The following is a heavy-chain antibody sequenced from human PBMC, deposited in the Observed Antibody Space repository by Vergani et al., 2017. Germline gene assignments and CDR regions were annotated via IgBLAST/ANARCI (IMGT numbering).Heavy chain of an antibody. V-gene: IGHV3-9*01. CDR1: GITFWKFG. CDR2: ISWNSGTV. J-gene: IGHJ3*01. D-gene: IGHD5-12*01. Sequence: EVQLVESGGGLVKPGGSLRLSCEASGITFWKFGMHWVRQGPGKGLEWVSGISWNSGTVDYADSVRGRFTISRDNAKNSLFLEMNSLRFEDTAVYFCTKVCVYYHDSAGHGYDPYTGFDLWGQGTLVTVSS. CDR3: TKVCVYYHDSAGHGYDPYTGFDL.